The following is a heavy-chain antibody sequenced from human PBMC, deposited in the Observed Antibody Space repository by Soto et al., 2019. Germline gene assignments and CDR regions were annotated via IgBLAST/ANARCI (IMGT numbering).Heavy chain of an antibody. V-gene: IGHV1-3*01. J-gene: IGHJ5*02. Sequence: ASVKVSCKASGYSFSSYALNWVRQAPGQRLEWMGGINAGNGDTKYSEKFQGRVTITRDTSATTVYMELSSLRSEDTAVYYCARAGYCSGGSCYSSWLDPWGQGTLVTVSS. CDR3: ARAGYCSGGSCYSSWLDP. CDR1: GYSFSSYA. CDR2: INAGNGDT. D-gene: IGHD2-15*01.